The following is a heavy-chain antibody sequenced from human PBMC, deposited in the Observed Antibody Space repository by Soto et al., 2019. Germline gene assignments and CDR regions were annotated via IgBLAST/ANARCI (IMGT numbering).Heavy chain of an antibody. CDR3: ARQRTTVVTQAYFDH. CDR2: IYYIGRT. D-gene: IGHD2-21*02. Sequence: PSETLSLTCLVSGESISSSSYYCGWIRQPRGKGLEWIGSIYYIGRTYYNPSFKSRVTISIDTSKNQFSLKLSSVTATDTAVYYCARQRTTVVTQAYFDHWGQGALVTVSS. CDR1: GESISSSSYY. V-gene: IGHV4-39*01. J-gene: IGHJ4*02.